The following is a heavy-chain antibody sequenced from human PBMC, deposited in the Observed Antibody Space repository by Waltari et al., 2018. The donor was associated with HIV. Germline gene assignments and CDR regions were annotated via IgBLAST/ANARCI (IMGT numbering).Heavy chain of an antibody. D-gene: IGHD2-15*01. J-gene: IGHJ4*02. CDR2: LRRDTYEA. Sequence: LVQSGGGEVQEGGSLFLSCSGSGFNFRRFTLNWVRQTPRRGLEWVASLRRDTYEANYLASVRGRFIISRDNAKSSAYLEMTSLRVEDTGTYYCVRDDPGYVAIDYWGQGSQVVVS. CDR1: GFNFRRFT. CDR3: VRDDPGYVAIDY. V-gene: IGHV3-7*03.